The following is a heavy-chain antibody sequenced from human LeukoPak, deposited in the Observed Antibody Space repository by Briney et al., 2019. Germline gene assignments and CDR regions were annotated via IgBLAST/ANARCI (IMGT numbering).Heavy chain of an antibody. D-gene: IGHD5-18*01. Sequence: PGGSLRLSCAASRFTFSSYGMHWVRQAPGKGLQWVAFIRNDGRNEYYADSVKGRFTISRDNSKNTLYLQMNSLRAEDTAVYYCASLIQLWSNQGYWGQGTLVTVSS. CDR1: RFTFSSYG. CDR2: IRNDGRNE. J-gene: IGHJ4*02. V-gene: IGHV3-30*02. CDR3: ASLIQLWSNQGY.